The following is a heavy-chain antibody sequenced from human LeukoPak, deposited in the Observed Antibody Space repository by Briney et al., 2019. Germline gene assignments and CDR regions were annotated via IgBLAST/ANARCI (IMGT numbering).Heavy chain of an antibody. CDR1: AFTFSSYS. J-gene: IGHJ6*04. D-gene: IGHD3-10*01. Sequence: PGGSLRLSCAASAFTFSSYSMNWVRQAPGKGLEWVSSISSSSSYIYYADSVKGRFTISRDNAKNSLYLQMNSLRAEDTAVYYCARDRWYYYGLGPYYYYGMDVWGKGTTVTVSS. CDR3: ARDRWYYYGLGPYYYYGMDV. CDR2: ISSSSSYI. V-gene: IGHV3-21*01.